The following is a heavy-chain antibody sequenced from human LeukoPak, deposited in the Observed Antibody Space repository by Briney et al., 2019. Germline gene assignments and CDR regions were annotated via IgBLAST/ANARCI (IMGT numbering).Heavy chain of an antibody. CDR3: AIGPRQKRGLNTY. Sequence: GGSLRLSCAASDFTVSGNSMSWVRQAPGKGLEWVSVTYSSGSTHYADSVKGRFTISRDSSKNTLYLQMNRLRAEDTAVYYCAIGPRQKRGLNTYWGQGTLVTVSA. D-gene: IGHD3/OR15-3a*01. CDR2: TYSSGST. J-gene: IGHJ4*02. CDR1: DFTVSGNS. V-gene: IGHV3-53*01.